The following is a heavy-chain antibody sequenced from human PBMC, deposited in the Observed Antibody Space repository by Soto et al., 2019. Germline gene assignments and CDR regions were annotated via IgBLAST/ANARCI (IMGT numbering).Heavy chain of an antibody. V-gene: IGHV3-23*01. CDR1: GFTFSDHA. CDR3: VKEGKMGVEGFDF. Sequence: VQLLESGGGLVQPGGSLRLSCATSGFTFSDHAMHWVRQAPGEGLEWVSGIRGDFVTTPYADSVKGRFTICRDNSQNTLYLHLNSLRAEDTARYYCVKEGKMGVEGFDFWGQGTLVTVSS. CDR2: IRGDFVTT. J-gene: IGHJ4*02. D-gene: IGHD1-26*01.